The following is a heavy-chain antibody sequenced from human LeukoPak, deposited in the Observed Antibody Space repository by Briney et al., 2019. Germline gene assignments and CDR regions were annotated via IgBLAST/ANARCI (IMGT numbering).Heavy chain of an antibody. D-gene: IGHD6-19*01. J-gene: IGHJ4*02. CDR2: ISYSGST. CDR3: AGYTSGWYSDC. V-gene: IGHV4-59*01. CDR1: DGSITNYY. Sequence: PSETLSLTCTVSDGSITNYYWSWIRQPPGKGLEWIGYISYSGSTNYNPSLKSRVTISLDMSNNQFPLKLNSVTAADTAVYYCAGYTSGWYSDCWGQGTLVTVSS.